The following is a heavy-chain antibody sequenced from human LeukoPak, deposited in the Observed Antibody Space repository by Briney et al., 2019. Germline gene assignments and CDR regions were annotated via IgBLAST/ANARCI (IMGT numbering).Heavy chain of an antibody. Sequence: SVTVSCKASGGTFSSYAISWVRQAPGQGLEWMGRIIPILGIANYAQKFQGRVTITADKSTSTAYMELSSLRSEDTAVYYCARDLQLGSLVPLFDYWGQGTLVTVSS. D-gene: IGHD7-27*01. CDR2: IIPILGIA. V-gene: IGHV1-69*04. CDR1: GGTFSSYA. J-gene: IGHJ4*02. CDR3: ARDLQLGSLVPLFDY.